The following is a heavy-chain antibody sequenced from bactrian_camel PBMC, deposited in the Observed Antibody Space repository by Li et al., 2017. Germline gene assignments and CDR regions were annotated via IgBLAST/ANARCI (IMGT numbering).Heavy chain of an antibody. CDR3: ATDGGARTVRPRGSVFRSYEFFF. V-gene: IGHV3S40*01. Sequence: VQLVESGGGLVQPGGSLRLSCAASEFTFSSYSMTWVRQAPGKGLEWVSDINSSGRSTNYADSVKGRFTISRDNAKNTLYLQMNSLKPEDTAVYYCATDGGARTVRPRGSVFRSYEFFFWGQGTQVTVS. CDR1: EFTFSSYS. D-gene: IGHD6*01. CDR2: INSSGRST. J-gene: IGHJ4*01.